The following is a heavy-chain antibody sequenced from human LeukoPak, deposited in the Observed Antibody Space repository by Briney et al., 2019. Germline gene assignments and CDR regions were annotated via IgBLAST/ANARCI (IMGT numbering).Heavy chain of an antibody. J-gene: IGHJ5*02. CDR3: ARGENDFWSGYYTRTFDP. D-gene: IGHD3-3*01. CDR1: GGSISSSSYY. V-gene: IGHV4-39*07. CDR2: IYYSGST. Sequence: PSETLSLTCTVSGGSISSSSYYWGWIRQPPGTGLEWIGSIYYSGSTYYNPSLKSRVTISVDTSKNQFSLKLSSVTAADTAVYYCARGENDFWSGYYTRTFDPWGQGTLVTVSS.